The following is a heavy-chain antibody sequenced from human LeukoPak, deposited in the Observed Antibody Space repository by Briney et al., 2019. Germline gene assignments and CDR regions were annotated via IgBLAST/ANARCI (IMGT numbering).Heavy chain of an antibody. V-gene: IGHV5-51*01. D-gene: IGHD6-13*01. J-gene: IGHJ4*02. Sequence: GESLKISCNGSGYSFTNYWIAWVRQMPGKGLEWMGVLYPGDSDTRYSPSFQGQVTISADKSISTAYPQWSNLKASDSAIYYCARTGSNWSYLYWGQGTLVTVSS. CDR3: ARTGSNWSYLY. CDR1: GYSFTNYW. CDR2: LYPGDSDT.